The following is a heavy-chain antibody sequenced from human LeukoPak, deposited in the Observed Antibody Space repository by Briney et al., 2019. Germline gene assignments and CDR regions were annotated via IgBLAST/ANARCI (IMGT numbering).Heavy chain of an antibody. V-gene: IGHV3-33*01. CDR1: GFTFSSYG. Sequence: GGSLRLSCAASGFTFSSYGMHWVRQAPGKGLEWVAVIWYDGSNKYYADSVKGRFTISGDNSKNTLYLQMNSLRAEDAAVYYCAREGSTVVTPGYFDYWGQGTLVTVSS. J-gene: IGHJ4*02. CDR2: IWYDGSNK. CDR3: AREGSTVVTPGYFDY. D-gene: IGHD4-23*01.